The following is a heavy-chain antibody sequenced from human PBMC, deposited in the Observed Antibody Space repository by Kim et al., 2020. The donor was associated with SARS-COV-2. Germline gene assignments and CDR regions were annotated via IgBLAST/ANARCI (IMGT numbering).Heavy chain of an antibody. J-gene: IGHJ4*02. Sequence: GGSLRLSCAASGFTFSSYWMHWVRQAPGKGLVWVSRVSSDGSSTSYADSVKGRFTISRGNAKNTLYLQMNSLRAEDTAVYYCARKSTHYYDYWGQGTLVT. CDR2: VSSDGSST. V-gene: IGHV3-74*01. CDR3: ARKSTHYYDY. CDR1: GFTFSSYW. D-gene: IGHD2-15*01.